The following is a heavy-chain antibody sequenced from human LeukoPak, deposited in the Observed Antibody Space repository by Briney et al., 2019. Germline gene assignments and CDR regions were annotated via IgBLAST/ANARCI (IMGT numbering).Heavy chain of an antibody. CDR2: INPNSGDT. Sequence: ASVKVSCKASGYTFTAYYMHWVRQAPGQGLEWMGWINPNSGDTNYAQKFQGRVTMTRDTSISTAYMELSRLRSDDAAVYYCATLYGDYITSDYWGRGTLVTVSS. J-gene: IGHJ4*02. V-gene: IGHV1-2*02. D-gene: IGHD4-17*01. CDR3: ATLYGDYITSDY. CDR1: GYTFTAYY.